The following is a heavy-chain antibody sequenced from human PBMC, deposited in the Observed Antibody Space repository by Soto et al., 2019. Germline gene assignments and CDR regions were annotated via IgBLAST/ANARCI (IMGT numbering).Heavy chain of an antibody. J-gene: IGHJ6*02. V-gene: IGHV3-7*03. CDR1: GVTFSSYQ. CDR3: ARDIVVVPAARLEYYYGMDV. CDR2: IKQDGSEK. D-gene: IGHD2-2*01. Sequence: GGSLTLSCAASGVTFSSYQMSWVCRAAGKGLEGVANIKQDGSEKYYVDSVKGRFTLARGSAKTSLYLQINSLRAEDTAVYYCARDIVVVPAARLEYYYGMDVWVQGTTVTVSS.